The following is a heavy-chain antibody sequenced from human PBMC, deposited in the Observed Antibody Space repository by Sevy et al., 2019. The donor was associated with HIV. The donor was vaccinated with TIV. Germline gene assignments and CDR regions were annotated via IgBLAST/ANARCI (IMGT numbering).Heavy chain of an antibody. J-gene: IGHJ3*01. D-gene: IGHD3-16*02. Sequence: SETLSLTCTVSGGSINTIAYYWGWVRQPPGKGLEWIGSISYSGSSYYNPSLKSRVTISVDTSKNQFSLNLSSVTAADTGTAADTAIYYCVRHLSHDFAWGSHRYRDAFDLWGQGTLVTVSS. V-gene: IGHV4-39*01. CDR2: ISYSGSS. CDR3: TAIYYCVRHLSHDFAWGSHRYRDAFDL. CDR1: GGSINTIAYY.